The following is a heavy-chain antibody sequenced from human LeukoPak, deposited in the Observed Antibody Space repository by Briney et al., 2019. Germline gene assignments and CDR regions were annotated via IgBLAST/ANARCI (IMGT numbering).Heavy chain of an antibody. CDR2: IYYSGST. CDR3: AREHNDSSGYYYYFDY. V-gene: IGHV4-59*12. D-gene: IGHD3-22*01. Sequence: SETLSLTCTVSGGSISSYYWSWIRQPPGKGLEWIGYIYYSGSTNYNPSLKSRVTISVDTSKNQFSLKLSSVPAADTAVYYCAREHNDSSGYYYYFDYWGQGTLVTVSS. J-gene: IGHJ4*02. CDR1: GGSISSYY.